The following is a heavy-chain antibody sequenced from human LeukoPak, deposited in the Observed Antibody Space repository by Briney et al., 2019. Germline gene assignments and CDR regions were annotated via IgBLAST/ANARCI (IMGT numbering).Heavy chain of an antibody. Sequence: GGSLRLSCAASGFTFSSYSMNWVRQAPGKGLEWVSYIDVSSTYIHYTDSVKGRFTISRDNAKNSLYLQMSSLRADDTAVYYRARELGYNYGYMDVWGQGTTVTVSS. D-gene: IGHD5-18*01. J-gene: IGHJ6*02. V-gene: IGHV3-21*01. CDR2: IDVSSTYI. CDR1: GFTFSSYS. CDR3: ARELGYNYGYMDV.